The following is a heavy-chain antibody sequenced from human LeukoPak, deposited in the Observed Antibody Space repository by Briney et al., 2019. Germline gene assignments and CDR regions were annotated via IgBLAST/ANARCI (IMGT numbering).Heavy chain of an antibody. CDR2: ISSSGSTI. CDR3: ARDHYNCSSTSCYRRGYFDY. CDR1: GFTFSGYY. Sequence: GGSLRLSCAASGFTFSGYYMTWIRQAPGKGLEWVSYISSSGSTIYYADSVKGRFTISRDNAKNSLYLQMNSLRAEDTAVYYCARDHYNCSSTSCYRRGYFDYWGQGTLVTVSS. V-gene: IGHV3-11*04. J-gene: IGHJ4*02. D-gene: IGHD2-2*01.